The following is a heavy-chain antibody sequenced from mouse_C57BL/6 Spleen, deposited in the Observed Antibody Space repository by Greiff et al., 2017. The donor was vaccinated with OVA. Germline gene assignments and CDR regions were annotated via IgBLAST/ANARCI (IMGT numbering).Heavy chain of an antibody. CDR1: GFTFSSYG. D-gene: IGHD1-1*01. Sequence: DVKLVESGGDLVKPGGSLKLSCAASGFTFSSYGMSWVRQTPDKRLEWVATISSGGSYTYYPDSVKGRFTISRDNAKNTLYLQMSSLKSEDTAMYYCARQTTTVVDYFDYWGQGTTLTVSS. CDR3: ARQTTTVVDYFDY. CDR2: ISSGGSYT. J-gene: IGHJ2*01. V-gene: IGHV5-6*02.